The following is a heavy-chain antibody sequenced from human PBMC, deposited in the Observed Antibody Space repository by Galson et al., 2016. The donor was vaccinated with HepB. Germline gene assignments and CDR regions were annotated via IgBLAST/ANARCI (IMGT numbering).Heavy chain of an antibody. D-gene: IGHD2-15*01. V-gene: IGHV3-53*01. CDR3: ARDLRYCSGGGCSPYCYGMDV. CDR1: GFILTNNY. Sequence: SLRLSCAASGFILTNNYMNWVRQTPGKGLEWVSLIYGGVFTYYADSVKGRFTTSRDNSKNTLYLQMNSLRAEDTAVYFCARDLRYCSGGGCSPYCYGMDVWGQGTTVTVSS. J-gene: IGHJ6*02. CDR2: IYGGVFT.